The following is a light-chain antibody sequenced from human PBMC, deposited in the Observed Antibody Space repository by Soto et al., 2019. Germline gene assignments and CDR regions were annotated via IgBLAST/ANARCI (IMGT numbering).Light chain of an antibody. CDR1: SSDVGGYNY. J-gene: IGLJ2*01. CDR2: DVS. Sequence: QSALTQPASVSGSPGQSITISCTGTSSDVGGYNYVSWYQQHPGKAPKLMIYDVSNRPSGVSNRFSGSKSGNTASLTISSLQAEDEADYYCSSYTSSTTGVFGGGTQLTVL. CDR3: SSYTSSTTGV. V-gene: IGLV2-14*03.